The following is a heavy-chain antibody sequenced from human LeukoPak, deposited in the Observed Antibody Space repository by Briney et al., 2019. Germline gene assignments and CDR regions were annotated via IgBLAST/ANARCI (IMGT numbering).Heavy chain of an antibody. CDR3: AARKVRGVWFYLDY. CDR1: GFTVSAYA. V-gene: IGHV3-23*01. Sequence: GGSLRLSCAASGFTVSAYAMAWVRQPPGKGLEWVSTIDDDNTYYADSGKGRFATYTDHSKHTLYLHMNRLRVEDTAVYFCAARKVRGVWFYLDYWGQGTLVTVSS. CDR2: IDDDNT. J-gene: IGHJ4*02. D-gene: IGHD3-10*01.